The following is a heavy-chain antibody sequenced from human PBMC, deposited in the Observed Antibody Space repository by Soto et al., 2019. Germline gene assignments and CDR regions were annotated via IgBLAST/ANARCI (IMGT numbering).Heavy chain of an antibody. V-gene: IGHV1-18*01. D-gene: IGHD3-10*01. Sequence: ASVKVSCKASGYTFASHGLSWVRQAPGQGLEWMGWISAYNGNTNYAQKFQGRVTMTTDTSTTTAYMEVRSLRSDDTAVYYCARGRKTFGGYYYHYAMDVWGQGTTVTVSS. CDR2: ISAYNGNT. CDR1: GYTFASHG. J-gene: IGHJ6*02. CDR3: ARGRKTFGGYYYHYAMDV.